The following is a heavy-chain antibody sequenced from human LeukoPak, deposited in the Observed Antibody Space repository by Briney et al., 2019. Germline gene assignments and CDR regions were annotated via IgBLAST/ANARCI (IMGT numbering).Heavy chain of an antibody. CDR3: AVVITGTFIPRD. J-gene: IGHJ4*02. D-gene: IGHD1-7*01. CDR1: EFTFRSYW. CDR2: IKEDGSET. V-gene: IGHV3-7*03. Sequence: QPGGSLRLSCAASEFTFRSYWMSWVRQAPGMGLEWVANIKEDGSETYYVDSVKGRFTISRDNAKNSLYLQMNNLRAEDTAVYYCAVVITGTFIPRDWGQGTLVTVSS.